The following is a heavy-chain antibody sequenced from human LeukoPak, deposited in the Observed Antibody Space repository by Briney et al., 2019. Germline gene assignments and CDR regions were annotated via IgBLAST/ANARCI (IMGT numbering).Heavy chain of an antibody. CDR1: GFTFRSHA. Sequence: GGSQRLSCAASGFTFRSHAMSWVRQAPGKGLEWVANVKQDGSEKYYVDSVKGRFTISRDNGKNSLYLQMNSLRAEDTAVYYCARASYSSSWFPTYFDYWGQGTLVTVSS. J-gene: IGHJ4*02. CDR2: VKQDGSEK. D-gene: IGHD6-13*01. CDR3: ARASYSSSWFPTYFDY. V-gene: IGHV3-7*01.